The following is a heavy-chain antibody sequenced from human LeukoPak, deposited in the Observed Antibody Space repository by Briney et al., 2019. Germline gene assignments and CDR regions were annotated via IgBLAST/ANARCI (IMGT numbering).Heavy chain of an antibody. Sequence: NPSETLSLTCTVSGGSVSSGSYYWSWIRQPPGKGLEWIGYIYYSGSTNYNPSLKSRVTISVDTSKNQFSLKLSSVTAADTAVYYCARDRDIVVVPAAEYYYYGMDVWGQGTTVTVSS. CDR3: ARDRDIVVVPAAEYYYYGMDV. J-gene: IGHJ6*02. D-gene: IGHD2-2*01. CDR1: GGSVSSGSYY. V-gene: IGHV4-61*01. CDR2: IYYSGST.